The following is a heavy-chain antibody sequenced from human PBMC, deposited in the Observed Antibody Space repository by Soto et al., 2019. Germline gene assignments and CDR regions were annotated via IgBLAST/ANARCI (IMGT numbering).Heavy chain of an antibody. V-gene: IGHV3-30-3*01. Sequence: GGSLRLSCEASGFTFSSYPMHWVRQAPGKGLEWVTLISYDGSNQYYADSVKGRFTISRDNSKDTLYLQMHSLTSDDTAVYFCARGPITQTSFIDHWGQGTLVTVSS. CDR3: ARGPITQTSFIDH. J-gene: IGHJ4*02. D-gene: IGHD1-20*01. CDR1: GFTFSSYP. CDR2: ISYDGSNQ.